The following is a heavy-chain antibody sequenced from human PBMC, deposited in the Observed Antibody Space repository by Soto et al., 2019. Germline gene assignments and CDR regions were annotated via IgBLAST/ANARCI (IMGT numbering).Heavy chain of an antibody. CDR2: ISSSSTSI. J-gene: IGHJ5*02. CDR3: ARDTSLLYSSSSPSGWFDP. D-gene: IGHD6-6*01. Sequence: GGSLRLSCAASGFTFSSHNMNWVRQAPGKGLEWVSCISSSSTSIYYADSVKGRFTISRDNANKSLYLQMASLRAEDTALYYCARDTSLLYSSSSPSGWFDPWGQGTLVTVSS. V-gene: IGHV3-48*01. CDR1: GFTFSSHN.